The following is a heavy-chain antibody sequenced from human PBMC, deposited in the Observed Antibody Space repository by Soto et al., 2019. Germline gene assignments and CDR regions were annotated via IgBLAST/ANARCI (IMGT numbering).Heavy chain of an antibody. CDR1: GYTFTSYF. CDR2: FDPSGVAT. J-gene: IGHJ3*02. V-gene: IGHV1-46*01. Sequence: QVQLVQSGAKVKKPGASVKVSCKASGYTFTSYFIHWVRQAPGQGLEWMGVFDPSGVATNSAQKFQGRLTMTRDTSTSTVYMDLTSLGSDDTALYYCARVSRGAFDIWGQGTLVTVSS. CDR3: ARVSRGAFDI.